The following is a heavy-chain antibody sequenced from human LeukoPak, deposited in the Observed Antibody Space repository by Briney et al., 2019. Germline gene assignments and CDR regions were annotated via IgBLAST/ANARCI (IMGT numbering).Heavy chain of an antibody. D-gene: IGHD6-13*01. CDR2: ISYDGSNK. CDR3: AKDDIAAAAFDY. J-gene: IGHJ4*02. Sequence: VGSLRLSCVASGFTFSSYGMHWVRQAPGTGLEWVAVISYDGSNKYYADSVKGRFTISRDNSKNSLYLQMNSLRAEDTAVYYCAKDDIAAAAFDYWGQGTLVTVSS. V-gene: IGHV3-30*18. CDR1: GFTFSSYG.